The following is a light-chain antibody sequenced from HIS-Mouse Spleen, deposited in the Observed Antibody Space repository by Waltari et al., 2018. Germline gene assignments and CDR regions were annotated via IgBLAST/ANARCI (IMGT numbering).Light chain of an antibody. CDR3: YSTDSSGNHRV. CDR2: EDS. V-gene: IGLV3-10*01. Sequence: SYELTQPPSVSVSPGQTASTTCSGDALPKKYAYWYQQKSGQAPVLVIYEDSKRPSGIPERFSGSSSGTMATLTISGAQVEDEADYYCYSTDSSGNHRVFGGGTKLTVL. J-gene: IGLJ2*01. CDR1: ALPKKY.